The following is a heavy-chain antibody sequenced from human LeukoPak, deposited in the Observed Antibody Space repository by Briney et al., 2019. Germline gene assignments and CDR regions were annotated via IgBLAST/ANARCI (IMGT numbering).Heavy chain of an antibody. CDR1: GGSISSGGYS. CDR3: ARGGSSWYYFDY. J-gene: IGHJ4*02. CDR2: IYHSGST. D-gene: IGHD6-13*01. Sequence: SETLSLTCTVSGGSISSGGYSWSWIRQPPGKGLEWIGYIYHSGSTYYNPSLKSRVTISVDRSKNQFSLKLSSVTAADTAVYYCARGGSSWYYFDYWGQGTLVTVSS. V-gene: IGHV4-30-2*01.